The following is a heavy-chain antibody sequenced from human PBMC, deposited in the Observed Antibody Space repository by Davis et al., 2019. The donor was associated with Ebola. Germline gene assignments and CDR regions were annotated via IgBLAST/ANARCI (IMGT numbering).Heavy chain of an antibody. V-gene: IGHV3-9*01. CDR2: ISWNSISI. CDR1: GFTFNNYA. CDR3: VKVQWSAPYVYYGMDV. D-gene: IGHD2-8*01. J-gene: IGHJ6*02. Sequence: SLKISCAASGFTFNNYAMHWVRQAPGKGLEWVSGISWNSISIGYADSVKGRFTSSRDKANHSLYLQMNSLSPEDTTIYYCVKVQWSAPYVYYGMDVWGQGTTVTVSS.